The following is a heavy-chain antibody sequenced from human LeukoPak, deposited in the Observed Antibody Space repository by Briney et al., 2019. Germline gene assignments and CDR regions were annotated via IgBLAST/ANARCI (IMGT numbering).Heavy chain of an antibody. CDR3: AKDGSHSSGWYNY. Sequence: GESLRLSCADSGFTFDDYAMHWVRQAPGKGLEWVSLISGDGGSTYYADSVKGRFTISRDNSKNSLYLQMNSLRTEDTALYYCAKDGSHSSGWYNYWGQGTLVTVSS. CDR1: GFTFDDYA. J-gene: IGHJ4*02. V-gene: IGHV3-43*02. CDR2: ISGDGGST. D-gene: IGHD6-19*01.